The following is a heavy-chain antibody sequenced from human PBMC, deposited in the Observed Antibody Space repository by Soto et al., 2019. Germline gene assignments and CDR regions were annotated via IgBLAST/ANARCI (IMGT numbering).Heavy chain of an antibody. CDR1: GGSFSGYY. CDR2: INHSGST. CDR3: ARATQRIAARPPYFDY. D-gene: IGHD6-6*01. J-gene: IGHJ4*02. V-gene: IGHV4-34*01. Sequence: LSLTCAVYGGSFSGYYWSWIRQPPGKGLEWIGEINHSGSTNYNPSLKSRVTISVDTSKNQFSLKLSSVTAADTAVYYCARATQRIAARPPYFDYWGQGTLVTVSS.